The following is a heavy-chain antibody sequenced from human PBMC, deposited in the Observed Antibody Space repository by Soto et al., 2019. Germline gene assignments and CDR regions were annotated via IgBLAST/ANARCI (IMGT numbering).Heavy chain of an antibody. D-gene: IGHD3-22*01. CDR1: GFSLSTSGVG. V-gene: IGHV2-5*02. CDR3: AHSLYYYDSSGYPFWWWFDP. J-gene: IGHJ5*02. Sequence: QITLKESGPTLVKPTQTLTLTCTFSGFSLSTSGVGVGWIRQPPGKALEWLALIYWDDDKRYSPSLKSRLTITKDTSKIQVVLTMTNMDPVDTATYYCAHSLYYYDSSGYPFWWWFDPWAQGTLVTVSS. CDR2: IYWDDDK.